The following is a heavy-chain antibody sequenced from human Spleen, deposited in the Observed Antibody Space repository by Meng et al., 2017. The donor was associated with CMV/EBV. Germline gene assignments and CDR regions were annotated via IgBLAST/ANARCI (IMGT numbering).Heavy chain of an antibody. CDR3: AGGSESNLSNWFDP. J-gene: IGHJ5*02. CDR1: GFVFSSYG. V-gene: IGHV3-33*01. CDR2: IWYGGDNN. D-gene: IGHD3-10*01. Sequence: GESLKISCAASGFVFSSYGMHWVRQPPGKGLEWVAVIWYGGDNNYYADSVKGRFTISRDNSKNTLYLQMNSLRVEDTAVYYCAGGSESNLSNWFDPWGQGTLVTVSS.